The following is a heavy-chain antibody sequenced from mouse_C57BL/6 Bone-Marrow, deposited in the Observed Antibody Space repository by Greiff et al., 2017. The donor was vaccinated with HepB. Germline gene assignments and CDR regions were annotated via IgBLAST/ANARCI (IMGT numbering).Heavy chain of an antibody. Sequence: EVMLVESGGGLVKPGGSLTLSCAASGFTFSSYAMSWVRQTPEKRLEWVATISDGGSYTYYPDNVKGRFTISRDNAKNNLYLQMSHLKSEDTAMYYCARDYDWDYWGQGTTLTGSS. D-gene: IGHD2-4*01. CDR3: ARDYDWDY. V-gene: IGHV5-4*01. CDR1: GFTFSSYA. CDR2: ISDGGSYT. J-gene: IGHJ2*01.